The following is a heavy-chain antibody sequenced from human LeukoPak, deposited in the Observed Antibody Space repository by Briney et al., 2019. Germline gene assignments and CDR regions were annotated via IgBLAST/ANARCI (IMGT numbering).Heavy chain of an antibody. D-gene: IGHD3-10*01. CDR3: ARGQEYYYGSGSADAFDI. CDR2: IYTSGST. J-gene: IGHJ3*02. Sequence: SETLSLTCTVSGGSISSYYRSWIRQPAGKGLEWIGRIYTSGSTNYNPSLKSRVTMSVDTSKNQFSLKLSSVTAADTAVYYCARGQEYYYGSGSADAFDIWGQGTMVTVSS. CDR1: GGSISSYY. V-gene: IGHV4-4*07.